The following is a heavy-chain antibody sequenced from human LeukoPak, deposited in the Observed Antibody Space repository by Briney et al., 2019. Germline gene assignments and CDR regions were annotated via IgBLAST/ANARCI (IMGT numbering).Heavy chain of an antibody. CDR2: ISWNSGSI. CDR3: ARDDIAVAAIDY. Sequence: SLRLSCAASGFTFDDYAMHWVRQAPGKGLEWVSGISWNSGSIGYADSVKGRFTISRDNAKNSLYLQMNSLRAEDTAVYYCARDDIAVAAIDYWGQGTLVTVSS. CDR1: GFTFDDYA. J-gene: IGHJ4*02. V-gene: IGHV3-9*01. D-gene: IGHD6-19*01.